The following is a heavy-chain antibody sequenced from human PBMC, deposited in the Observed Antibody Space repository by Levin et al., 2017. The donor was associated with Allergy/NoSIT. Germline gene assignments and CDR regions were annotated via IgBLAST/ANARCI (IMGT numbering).Heavy chain of an antibody. CDR2: ISAYNGNT. D-gene: IGHD3-3*01. V-gene: IGHV1-18*01. CDR3: ARAALDDFWSGYQYYFDY. J-gene: IGHJ4*02. Sequence: GASVKVSCKASGYTFTSYGISWVRQAPGQGLEWMGWISAYNGNTNYAQKLQGRVTMTTDTSTSTAYMELRSLRSDDTAVYYCARAALDDFWSGYQYYFDYWGQGTLVTVSS. CDR1: GYTFTSYG.